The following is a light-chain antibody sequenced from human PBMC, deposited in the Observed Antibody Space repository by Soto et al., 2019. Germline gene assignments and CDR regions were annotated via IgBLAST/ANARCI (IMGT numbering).Light chain of an antibody. CDR1: SSDVGGYNY. J-gene: IGLJ1*01. Sequence: QSVLTQPPSASGSPGQSVTISCTGTSSDVGGYNYVSWYQQHPGKVPKLMIYEVTKRPSGVPVRFSGSKSGNTASLTVSGLQAEDEADYYCSSYAGSNNLKVFGTGTKLTVL. CDR2: EVT. CDR3: SSYAGSNNLKV. V-gene: IGLV2-8*01.